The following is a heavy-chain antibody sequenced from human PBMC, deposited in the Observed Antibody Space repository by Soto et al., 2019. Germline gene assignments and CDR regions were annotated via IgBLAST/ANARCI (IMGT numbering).Heavy chain of an antibody. J-gene: IGHJ5*02. Sequence: QVQLVQSGAEVKKPGSSVKVSCKATGGTISSYALSWVRQAPGQGLEWMGGIIPILGTTNYTQKFQGRVTITADESTRTSYMYLSSLTSEDTAVYYCAREPHTEGGPWSQGTLVIVSS. D-gene: IGHD5-18*01. CDR3: AREPHTEGGP. V-gene: IGHV1-69*01. CDR2: IIPILGTT. CDR1: GGTISSYA.